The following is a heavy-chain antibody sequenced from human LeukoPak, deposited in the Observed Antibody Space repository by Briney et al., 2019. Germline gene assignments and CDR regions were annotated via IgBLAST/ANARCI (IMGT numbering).Heavy chain of an antibody. J-gene: IGHJ6*04. CDR2: ISSRSTYI. CDR1: GFTVSSNY. CDR3: AKSTRAVMAMMDV. D-gene: IGHD3-16*01. V-gene: IGHV3-21*01. Sequence: GGSLRLSCAASGFTVSSNYMSWVRQAPGKGLEWVSSISSRSTYIYHADSVKGRFTISRDNAKNSLFLQMNSLRAEDTAVYFCAKSTRAVMAMMDVWGKGTTVTVSS.